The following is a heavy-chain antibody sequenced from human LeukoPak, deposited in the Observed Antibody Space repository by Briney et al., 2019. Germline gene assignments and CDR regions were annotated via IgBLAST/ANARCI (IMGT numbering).Heavy chain of an antibody. V-gene: IGHV4-39*07. CDR1: GGSISSSSYY. Sequence: SETLSLTCTVSGGSISSSSYYWGWIRQPPGKGLEWIGSIHYSGGTYYNPSLKSRVTISVDTSKSQFSLKLSSVTAADTAVYYCATLSCGGDCYGDAFDIWGQGTMVTVSS. CDR2: IHYSGGT. CDR3: ATLSCGGDCYGDAFDI. J-gene: IGHJ3*02. D-gene: IGHD2-21*01.